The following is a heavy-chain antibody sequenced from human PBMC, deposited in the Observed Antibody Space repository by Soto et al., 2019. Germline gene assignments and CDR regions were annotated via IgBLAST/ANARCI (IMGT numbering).Heavy chain of an antibody. V-gene: IGHV4-39*01. D-gene: IGHD3-3*01. CDR1: GGSISSSNYY. Sequence: SETLSLTCTVSGGSISSSNYYWGWIRQPPGKGLEWIGSIYYSGSTYYNPSLKSRVTISVDTSKNQFSLRLNSVTAADTTVYYCARGHGGITVFGAPGHFDYWGQGTLVTVSS. CDR2: IYYSGST. CDR3: ARGHGGITVFGAPGHFDY. J-gene: IGHJ4*02.